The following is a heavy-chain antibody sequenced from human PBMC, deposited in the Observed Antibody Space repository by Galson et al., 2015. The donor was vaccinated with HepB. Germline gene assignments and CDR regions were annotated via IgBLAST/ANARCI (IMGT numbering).Heavy chain of an antibody. J-gene: IGHJ4*02. V-gene: IGHV3-30-3*01. Sequence: SLRLSCAASGFTFSSYAMHWVRQAPGKGLEWVAVISYDGSNKYYADSVKGRFTISRDNSKNTLYLQLNSLRAEDTAVYYCAREFGYFDWLLTGDYWGQGTLVTVSS. CDR1: GFTFSSYA. D-gene: IGHD3-9*01. CDR3: AREFGYFDWLLTGDY. CDR2: ISYDGSNK.